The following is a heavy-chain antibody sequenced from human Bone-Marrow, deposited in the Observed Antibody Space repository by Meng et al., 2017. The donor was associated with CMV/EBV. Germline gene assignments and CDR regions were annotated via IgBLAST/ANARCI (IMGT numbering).Heavy chain of an antibody. V-gene: IGHV3-21*01. J-gene: IGHJ4*02. CDR1: GFTFSSYT. D-gene: IGHD4-17*01. CDR3: ARDPLPSSDYGDPDGAY. Sequence: GESLKISCAASGFTFSSYTMNWVRQAPGKGLEWVSSITSSSGYIYYADSVKGRFTISRDNAKNSLYLQMNSLRAEDTAVYYCARDPLPSSDYGDPDGAYWGQGTLVTVDS. CDR2: ITSSSGYI.